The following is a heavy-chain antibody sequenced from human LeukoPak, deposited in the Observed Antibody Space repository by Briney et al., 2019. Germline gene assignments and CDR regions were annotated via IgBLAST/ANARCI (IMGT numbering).Heavy chain of an antibody. CDR3: VRDDSYYGSGTYNGMDV. D-gene: IGHD3-10*01. Sequence: GGSLRLSCAASGFTFNIYAMHWVRQAPGKGLEWVAVTSYDGGIKYYADSVKGRFTISRDNSKNTLYLQMNSLRADDTAVYYCVRDDSYYGSGTYNGMDVWGQGTTVTV. CDR2: TSYDGGIK. J-gene: IGHJ6*02. CDR1: GFTFNIYA. V-gene: IGHV3-30*01.